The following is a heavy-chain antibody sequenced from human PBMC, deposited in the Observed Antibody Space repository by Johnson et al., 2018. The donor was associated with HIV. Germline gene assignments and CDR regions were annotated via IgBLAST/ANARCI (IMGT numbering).Heavy chain of an antibody. J-gene: IGHJ3*02. CDR1: GFAFSTYW. D-gene: IGHD3-10*01. CDR3: AKSGGGPYAFDI. V-gene: IGHV3-7*03. CDR2: IKKDGSEK. Sequence: VQLVESGGGLVQPGGSLRLSCAASGFAFSTYWMSWVRQAPGKGLEWVANIKKDGSEKYYVDSVKGRFTISRDNAKNSLYLQMNRLRAEDTAVYYCAKSGGGPYAFDIWGQGTMVTVSS.